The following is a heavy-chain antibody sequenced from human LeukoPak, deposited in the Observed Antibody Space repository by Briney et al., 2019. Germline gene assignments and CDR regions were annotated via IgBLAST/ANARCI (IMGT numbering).Heavy chain of an antibody. CDR2: ISGSGHST. Sequence: QTGGSLRLSCAASGFTFSSSAMSWVRQAPGKGLEWVSGISGSGHSTYYADSVKGRFTISRDNSKNTLYLQMNSLRAEDTAVYYCAKDDYYYDSSGYYSDYWGQGTLVTVSS. CDR3: AKDDYYYDSSGYYSDY. D-gene: IGHD3-22*01. CDR1: GFTFSSSA. V-gene: IGHV3-23*01. J-gene: IGHJ4*02.